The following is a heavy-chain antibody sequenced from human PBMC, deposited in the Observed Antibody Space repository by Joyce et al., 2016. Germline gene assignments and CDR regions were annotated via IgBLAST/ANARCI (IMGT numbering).Heavy chain of an antibody. D-gene: IGHD6-19*01. CDR1: GFTFGDYT. Sequence: EVQLVESGGGLVQPGRSLRLSCTTSGFTFGDYTMTWFRQAPGKGLEWVGFIRRKASGGTTEYAASGKGRFTISRDDSKSIAYLQMNSLKTEDTAVYYCSRDSSGWYNPNWFDPWGQGTLVTVSS. J-gene: IGHJ5*02. CDR2: IRRKASGGTT. CDR3: SRDSSGWYNPNWFDP. V-gene: IGHV3-49*03.